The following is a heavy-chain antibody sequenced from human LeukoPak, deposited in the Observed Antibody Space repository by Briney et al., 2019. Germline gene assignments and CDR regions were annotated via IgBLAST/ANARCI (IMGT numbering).Heavy chain of an antibody. CDR2: IKKDGSEK. J-gene: IGHJ4*02. CDR1: GFTFSNYW. Sequence: GGSLRLSCVASGFTFSNYWMTWVRQAPGKGLEWVANIKKDGSEKNYVDSVKGRFTISRDNAKNSLYLQMNSLRGEDTAVYYCATKTSDFDYWGQGTLVTVSS. V-gene: IGHV3-7*01. CDR3: ATKTSDFDY. D-gene: IGHD1-26*01.